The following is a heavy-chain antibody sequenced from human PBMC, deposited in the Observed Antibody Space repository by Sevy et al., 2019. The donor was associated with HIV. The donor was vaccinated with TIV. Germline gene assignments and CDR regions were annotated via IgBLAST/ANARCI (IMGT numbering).Heavy chain of an antibody. CDR1: GFTFSSYW. Sequence: GGSLRLSCAASGFTFSSYWMSWVRQAPGKGLEWVANIKQDGSEKYDLDSVKGRFSISRDNAKNSLYLQMNSLRAEATAVYYCAREKGSSSSLIYYYYYGMDVWGQGTTVTVSS. D-gene: IGHD6-6*01. CDR3: AREKGSSSSLIYYYYYGMDV. J-gene: IGHJ6*02. CDR2: IKQDGSEK. V-gene: IGHV3-7*01.